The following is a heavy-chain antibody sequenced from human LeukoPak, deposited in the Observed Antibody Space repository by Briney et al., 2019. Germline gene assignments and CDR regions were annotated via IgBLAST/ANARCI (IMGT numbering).Heavy chain of an antibody. CDR1: GGSFSGYY. J-gene: IGHJ6*04. V-gene: IGHV4-34*01. CDR3: ARGRTRYGSGSWGYYYYGMDV. D-gene: IGHD3-10*01. Sequence: PSETLSLTCAVYGGSFSGYYWNWIRQPPGKGLEWIGEINHSGSTNYNPSLKSRVTISVDTSKNQFSLKLSSVTAADTAVYYCARGRTRYGSGSWGYYYYGMDVWGKGTTVTVSS. CDR2: INHSGST.